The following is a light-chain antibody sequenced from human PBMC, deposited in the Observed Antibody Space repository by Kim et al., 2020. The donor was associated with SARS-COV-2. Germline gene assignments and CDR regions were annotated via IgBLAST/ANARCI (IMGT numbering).Light chain of an antibody. Sequence: DIQMTQSPSSLSASVGNRVTITCRASQSVSTSLNWYQQQPGKAPKLLIYAGSSLQSGVPSRFSGSGSGTDFTLTISSLQPEDFAIYYCQQSHGFPYTFGQGTKLEI. CDR3: QQSHGFPYT. J-gene: IGKJ2*01. V-gene: IGKV1-39*01. CDR2: AGS. CDR1: QSVSTS.